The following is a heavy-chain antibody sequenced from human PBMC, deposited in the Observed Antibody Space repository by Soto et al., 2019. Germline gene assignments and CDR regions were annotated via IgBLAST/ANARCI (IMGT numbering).Heavy chain of an antibody. J-gene: IGHJ5*02. CDR3: GSVRPSGYVLS. CDR1: GGSLSSYY. D-gene: IGHD6-25*01. CDR2: VYFSGNT. V-gene: IGHV4-59*01. Sequence: LSLTCTVSGGSLSSYYWTWIRQSPGKGLEWIGYVYFSGNTNYNPSLKSRVTISIDTSKNQFSLRLASVTAADTAFYYCGSVRPSGYVLSWGQGTLVTVPS.